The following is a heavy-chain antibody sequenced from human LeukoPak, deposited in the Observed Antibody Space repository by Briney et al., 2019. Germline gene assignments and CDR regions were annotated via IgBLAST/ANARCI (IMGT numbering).Heavy chain of an antibody. D-gene: IGHD3-16*01. CDR1: GDSISSGNYF. Sequence: SGTLSLTCTVSGDSISSGNYFWAWLRQSAGKGLEWIGRIHSDGLANYNPSLRSRVTISVDTSNNQFSLKVKSVTAADTATYYCARDRQLGWFGPWGQGILVTVSS. CDR2: IHSDGLA. J-gene: IGHJ5*02. V-gene: IGHV4-61*02. CDR3: ARDRQLGWFGP.